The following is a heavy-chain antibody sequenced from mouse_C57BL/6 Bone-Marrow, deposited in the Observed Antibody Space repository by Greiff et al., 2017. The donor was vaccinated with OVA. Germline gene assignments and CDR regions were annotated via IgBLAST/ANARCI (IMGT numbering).Heavy chain of an antibody. V-gene: IGHV6-3*01. CDR2: IRLKSDNYAT. Sequence: EVHLVESGGGLVQPGGSMKLSCVASGFTFSNYWMNWVRQSPEKGLEWVAQIRLKSDNYATHYAESVKGRFTISRDDSKSSVYLQMNNLRAEDTGIYYCTTLPGTFAYWGQGPLVTVSA. J-gene: IGHJ3*01. D-gene: IGHD4-1*01. CDR3: TTLPGTFAY. CDR1: GFTFSNYW.